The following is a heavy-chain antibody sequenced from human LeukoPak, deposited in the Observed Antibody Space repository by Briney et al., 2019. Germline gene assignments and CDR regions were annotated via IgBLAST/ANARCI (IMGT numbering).Heavy chain of an antibody. CDR2: IYYSGST. V-gene: IGHV4-59*11. CDR1: GGSIGSLY. D-gene: IGHD3-10*01. Sequence: PSETLSLTCSVSGGSIGSLYWSWIRQPPGKGLEWIGYIYYSGSTNYNPSLKSRVTISVDTSRNQFSLKLSSVTAADTAIYYCARAGSYRPYWFDPWGQGTLVTVSS. CDR3: ARAGSYRPYWFDP. J-gene: IGHJ5*02.